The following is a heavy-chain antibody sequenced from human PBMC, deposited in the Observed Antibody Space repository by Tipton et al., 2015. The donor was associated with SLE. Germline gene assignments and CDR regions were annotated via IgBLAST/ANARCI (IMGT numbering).Heavy chain of an antibody. D-gene: IGHD6-13*01. Sequence: SLRLSCAASGFTFSSYAMNWVRQAPGKGLEWVSYISSSGSTIYYADSVKGRFTISRDNAKNSLYLQMNSLRAEDTAVYYCARGIAAALRAFDIWGQGTMVTVSS. CDR2: ISSSGSTI. V-gene: IGHV3-48*03. J-gene: IGHJ3*02. CDR1: GFTFSSYA. CDR3: ARGIAAALRAFDI.